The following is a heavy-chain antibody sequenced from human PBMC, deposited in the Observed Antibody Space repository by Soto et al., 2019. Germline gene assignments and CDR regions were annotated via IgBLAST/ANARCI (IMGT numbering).Heavy chain of an antibody. J-gene: IGHJ4*02. D-gene: IGHD3-22*01. V-gene: IGHV3-30-3*01. CDR3: ARGPGYFDSSGQFFDY. CDR2: ISYDGSNK. CDR1: GLTFSSYT. Sequence: QPGGSLRLSCAASGLTFSSYTMHWVRQAPGKGLEWVAFISYDGSNKDYADSVKGRFTISRDKSKSTLYLQMNSLRAEDTAVYYCARGPGYFDSSGQFFDYWGQGTLVTVSS.